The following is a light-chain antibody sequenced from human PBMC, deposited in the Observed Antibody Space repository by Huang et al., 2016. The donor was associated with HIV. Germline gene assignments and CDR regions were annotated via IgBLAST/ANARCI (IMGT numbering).Light chain of an antibody. CDR1: QNINRY. Sequence: DIQITQSPSSLSASVGDRVNITCRASQNINRYLNWYQQRPGEAPKLLIHGASSLQSRVPSRFTGSWSGTDFTLTISSLQPQDSATYYWQQRARTPRTFGQGTKLEI. CDR3: QQRARTPRT. V-gene: IGKV1-39*01. CDR2: GAS. J-gene: IGKJ2*01.